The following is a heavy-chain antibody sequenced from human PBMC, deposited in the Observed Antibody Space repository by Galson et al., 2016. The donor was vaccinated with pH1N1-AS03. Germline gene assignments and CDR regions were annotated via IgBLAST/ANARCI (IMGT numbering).Heavy chain of an antibody. CDR3: ARDRRDCSGGSCSQDGWFDP. CDR2: VSVRGTT. J-gene: IGHJ5*02. CDR1: GASVSHYASY. V-gene: IGHV4-39*07. Sequence: SETLSLTCSVSGASVSHYASYWGWIRQAPGKGLEWIATVSVRGTTYHNPSLDSRLTISLDTSKNHFSLTLTSVTAADTAMYYCARDRRDCSGGSCSQDGWFDPWGQGTLVVVSS. D-gene: IGHD2-15*01.